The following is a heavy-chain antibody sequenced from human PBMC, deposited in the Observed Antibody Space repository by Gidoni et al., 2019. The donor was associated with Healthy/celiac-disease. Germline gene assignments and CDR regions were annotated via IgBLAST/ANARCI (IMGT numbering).Heavy chain of an antibody. CDR2: ISSSSSNI. D-gene: IGHD3-22*01. V-gene: IGHV3-48*02. Sequence: EVQLVESGGGLVQPGGSLRLSCAASGFTFSSYSMNWVSQAPGKGLEWVAYISSSSSNIYYAEAVKGRFTISRDNDKNSLYLQMNSLRDEDTAVYYCATSITMTNWGQGTLVTVSS. CDR3: ATSITMTN. J-gene: IGHJ4*02. CDR1: GFTFSSYS.